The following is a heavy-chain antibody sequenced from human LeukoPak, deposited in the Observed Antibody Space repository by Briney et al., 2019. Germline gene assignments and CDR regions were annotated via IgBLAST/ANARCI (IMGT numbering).Heavy chain of an antibody. CDR2: IIPIFGTA. Sequence: ASVKVSCKASGCTFSSYAISWVRQAPGQGLEWMGEIIPIFGTANYAQKFQGRVTITADKSTSTAYMELSSLRSEDTAVYYCARDGVGSSSSDAFDIWGQGTMVTVSS. D-gene: IGHD6-13*01. CDR3: ARDGVGSSSSDAFDI. CDR1: GCTFSSYA. V-gene: IGHV1-69*06. J-gene: IGHJ3*02.